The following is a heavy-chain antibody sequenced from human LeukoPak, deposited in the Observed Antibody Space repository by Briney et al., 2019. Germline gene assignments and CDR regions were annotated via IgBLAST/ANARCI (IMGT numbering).Heavy chain of an antibody. CDR3: AKDSRRGYCGMDV. CDR2: VSDSCGST. J-gene: IGHJ6*02. Sequence: PGGSPRLSRAPSGFTFSSYAMSWVREALGEGLEWVSAVSDSCGSTYYADSVKGRFTRSRDNSKNTLYLQMNSLRAEDTAVYYCAKDSRRGYCGMDVWGQGTTVTVSS. CDR1: GFTFSSYA. V-gene: IGHV3-23*01. D-gene: IGHD3-10*01.